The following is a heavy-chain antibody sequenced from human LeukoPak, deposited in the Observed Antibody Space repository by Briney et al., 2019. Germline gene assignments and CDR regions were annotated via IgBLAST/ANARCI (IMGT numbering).Heavy chain of an antibody. J-gene: IGHJ6*02. CDR1: GFTFSSSA. Sequence: GRSLRLSCAASGFTFSSSAMHWVRQAPGKGLEWVAVISYDGSNKYYADSVKGRFTISRDNSKNTLYLQMNSLRAEDTAVYYCAREGYCSSTSCLYYYYYGMDVWGQGTTVTVSS. D-gene: IGHD2-2*01. CDR3: AREGYCSSTSCLYYYYYGMDV. CDR2: ISYDGSNK. V-gene: IGHV3-30-3*01.